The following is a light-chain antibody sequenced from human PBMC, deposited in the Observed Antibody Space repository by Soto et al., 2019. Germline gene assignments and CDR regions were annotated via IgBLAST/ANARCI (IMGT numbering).Light chain of an antibody. CDR3: LQYNSNSRT. J-gene: IGKJ1*01. CDR1: QTISSW. V-gene: IGKV1-5*03. CDR2: KAS. Sequence: DIQMTQSPSTLSASLGDRLTITCRASQTISSWLAWYQQKPGKAPKLLIYKASTLKSGVPSRFSGSGSGTEFTLTISSLQPDDFATYYCLQYNSNSRTFGQGTKVDI.